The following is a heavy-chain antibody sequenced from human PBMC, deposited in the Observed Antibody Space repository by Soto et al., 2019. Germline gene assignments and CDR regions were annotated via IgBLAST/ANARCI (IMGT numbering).Heavy chain of an antibody. V-gene: IGHV1-18*01. J-gene: IGHJ6*02. CDR1: GYTFTSYG. Sequence: ASVKVSCKASGYTFTSYGISWVRQAPGQGLEWMGWISAYNGNTNYAQKLQGRVTMTTDTSTSTAYMELRSLRSDDTAVYYCASSIAVAGDYYYYGMDVWGQGTTVTSP. CDR3: ASSIAVAGDYYYYGMDV. D-gene: IGHD6-19*01. CDR2: ISAYNGNT.